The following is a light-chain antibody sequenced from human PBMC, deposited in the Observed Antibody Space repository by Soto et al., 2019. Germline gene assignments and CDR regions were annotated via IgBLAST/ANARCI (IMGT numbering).Light chain of an antibody. CDR3: SSYGGSNTVV. J-gene: IGLJ2*01. CDR1: SSDVGGYNY. CDR2: EVS. V-gene: IGLV2-8*01. Sequence: QSALTQPPSASGSPGQSVTISCTGSSSDVGGYNYVSWYQHPGKAPKLMIYEVSKRPSGVPDRLSGSKSGNTASLTVSGLQAEDEADYYCSSYGGSNTVVFGGGTKVTVL.